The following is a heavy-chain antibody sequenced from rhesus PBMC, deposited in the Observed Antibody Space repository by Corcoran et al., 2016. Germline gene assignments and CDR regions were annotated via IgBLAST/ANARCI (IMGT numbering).Heavy chain of an antibody. CDR2: ISGSGTNT. Sequence: QVQLQESGPGVVKPSETLSLTCAVSGGSISNSYWWTWIRQPPGKGLEWIGYISGSGTNTNQNPSLKSRVTISKDTSNTQFSLKLNSVTAADTAVYYCARDLKTWGQGVLVTVSS. CDR1: GGSISNSYW. J-gene: IGHJ4*01. V-gene: IGHV4S10*01. CDR3: ARDLKT.